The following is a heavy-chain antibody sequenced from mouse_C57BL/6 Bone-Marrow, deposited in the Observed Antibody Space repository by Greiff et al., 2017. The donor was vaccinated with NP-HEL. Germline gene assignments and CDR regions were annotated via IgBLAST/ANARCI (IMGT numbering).Heavy chain of an antibody. CDR2: ISYDGSN. CDR3: ATLRPSYYFDY. V-gene: IGHV3-6*01. J-gene: IGHJ2*01. CDR1: GYSITSGYY. D-gene: IGHD2-12*01. Sequence: EVQLVESGPGLVKPSQSLSLTCSVTGYSITSGYYWNWIRQFPGNKLEWMGYISYDGSNNYNPSLKNRISITRDTSKNQFFLKLNSVTTEDTATYYCATLRPSYYFDYWGQGTTLTVSS.